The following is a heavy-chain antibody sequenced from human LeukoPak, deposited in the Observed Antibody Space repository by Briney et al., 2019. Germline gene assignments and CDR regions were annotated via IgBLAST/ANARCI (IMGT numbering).Heavy chain of an antibody. CDR1: GYSFTSYW. J-gene: IGHJ4*02. D-gene: IGHD1-26*01. V-gene: IGHV5-10-1*01. CDR3: ARHHSGSYRRGYFDY. Sequence: GESLKISCKGSGYSFTSYWISWVRQMPGKGLEWMGRIDPSDSYTNYSPSFQGHVTISADKSISTAYLQWSSLKASDTAMYYCARHHSGSYRRGYFDYWGQGTLVIVSS. CDR2: IDPSDSYT.